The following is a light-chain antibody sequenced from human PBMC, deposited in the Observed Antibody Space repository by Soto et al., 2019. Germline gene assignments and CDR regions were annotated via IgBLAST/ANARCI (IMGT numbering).Light chain of an antibody. CDR1: QGVSSY. CDR2: DAS. J-gene: IGKJ3*01. V-gene: IGKV3D-11*01. CDR3: QQRSNWHPFT. Sequence: EIVLTQSPATLSLSPGERATLSCRASQGVSSYLAWYQQKPGQAPRLLIYDASNRATGIPARFSGSVPGTDFTPTIRSLEPEEFAVYYCQQRSNWHPFTFGPGTKVDIK.